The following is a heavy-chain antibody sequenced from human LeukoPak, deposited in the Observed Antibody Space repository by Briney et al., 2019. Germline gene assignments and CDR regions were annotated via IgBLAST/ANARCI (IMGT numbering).Heavy chain of an antibody. CDR1: GFTFSDYY. J-gene: IGHJ4*02. CDR3: ARDPPVVLDPYYIGRSAAIRSHIDY. Sequence: GGSLRLSCAASGFTFSDYYMSWIRQAPGKGLEWVSYISSSGSTIYYADSVKGRFTISRDNAKNSLYLQMNSLRAEDTAVYYCARDPPVVLDPYYIGRSAAIRSHIDYWGQGTLVTVSS. CDR2: ISSSGSTI. V-gene: IGHV3-11*01. D-gene: IGHD2-2*02.